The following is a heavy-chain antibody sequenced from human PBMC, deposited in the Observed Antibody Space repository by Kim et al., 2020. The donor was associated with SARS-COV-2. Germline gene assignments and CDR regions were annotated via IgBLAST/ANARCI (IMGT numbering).Heavy chain of an antibody. V-gene: IGHV3-30*02. Sequence: ADSVKGRFTISRDNSKNTLYLQMNSLRAEDTAVYYCAKGGLYGDYGRSDYWGQGTLVTVSS. D-gene: IGHD4-17*01. J-gene: IGHJ4*02. CDR3: AKGGLYGDYGRSDY.